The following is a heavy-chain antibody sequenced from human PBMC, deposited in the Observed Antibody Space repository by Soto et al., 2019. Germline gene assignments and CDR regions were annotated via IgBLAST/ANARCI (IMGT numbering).Heavy chain of an antibody. D-gene: IGHD2-2*01. CDR2: MNPNNGNT. CDR1: GYTFTSYD. Sequence: QVQLVQSGAEVRKPGASVKVSCKASGYTFTSYDIHWVRQATGQGLEWMGCMNPNNGNTGYAQKFQGRVTMTRNTSISTAYMELSSLRSDDTAAYYCARAFSTSWRDAFDIWGPGTMVTVSS. V-gene: IGHV1-8*01. J-gene: IGHJ3*02. CDR3: ARAFSTSWRDAFDI.